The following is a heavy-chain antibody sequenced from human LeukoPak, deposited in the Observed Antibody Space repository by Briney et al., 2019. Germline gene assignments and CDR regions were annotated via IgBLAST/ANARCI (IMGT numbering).Heavy chain of an antibody. CDR1: GGSISSGGYS. D-gene: IGHD3-10*01. CDR3: ARSHYYGSGSLDY. V-gene: IGHV4-30-2*01. CDR2: IYHSGST. J-gene: IGHJ4*02. Sequence: SQTLSLTCAVSGGSISSGGYSWSWIRQPPGKGLEWIGYIYHSGSTYYNPFLKSRVTISVDRSKNQFSLKLSSVTAADTAVYYCARSHYYGSGSLDYWGQGILVTVSS.